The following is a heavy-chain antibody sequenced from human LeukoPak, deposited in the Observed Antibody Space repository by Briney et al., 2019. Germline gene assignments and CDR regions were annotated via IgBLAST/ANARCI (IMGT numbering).Heavy chain of an antibody. CDR2: ISGSGGST. CDR3: ARVIRAAPGKGYFDY. Sequence: PGGSLRLSCATSGFIFSTYALSWVRQAPGKGLEWASSISGSGGSTYHADSVKGLFTISRDSSKNTLYLQMNSLRAEDTAIYYCARVIRAAPGKGYFDYWGQGTLVTASS. J-gene: IGHJ4*02. CDR1: GFIFSTYA. V-gene: IGHV3-23*01. D-gene: IGHD6-13*01.